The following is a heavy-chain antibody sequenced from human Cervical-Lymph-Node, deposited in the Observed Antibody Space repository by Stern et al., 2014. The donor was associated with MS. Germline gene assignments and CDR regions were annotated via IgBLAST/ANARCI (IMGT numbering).Heavy chain of an antibody. CDR2: ISHSERI. CDR1: GGSISSSNW. Sequence: VQLVESGPGLVKPSGTLSLTCAVSGGSISSSNWWSWVRQAPGKGLEWIGEISHSERINYTTSLKRRITISVDKSKNQFSLKLSSVTAADTAVYYCARSKYSSGWYDDYWGQGTLVTVSS. CDR3: ARSKYSSGWYDDY. J-gene: IGHJ4*02. D-gene: IGHD6-19*01. V-gene: IGHV4-4*02.